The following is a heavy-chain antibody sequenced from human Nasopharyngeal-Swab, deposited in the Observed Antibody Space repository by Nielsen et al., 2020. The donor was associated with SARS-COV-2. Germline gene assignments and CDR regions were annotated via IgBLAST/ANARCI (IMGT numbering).Heavy chain of an antibody. V-gene: IGHV3-15*01. Sequence: GESLKISCAGSGVTFSNAWMSWVRQAPGKGLEWFGRIKSKTDGGPTDYAAPVKGRFTISRDDSKNTLYLQMNSLKTENTAVYYCTTEGYSSSWYSYFDYWGKGPLVTVSS. J-gene: IGHJ4*02. CDR2: IKSKTDGGPT. D-gene: IGHD6-13*01. CDR1: GVTFSNAW. CDR3: TTEGYSSSWYSYFDY.